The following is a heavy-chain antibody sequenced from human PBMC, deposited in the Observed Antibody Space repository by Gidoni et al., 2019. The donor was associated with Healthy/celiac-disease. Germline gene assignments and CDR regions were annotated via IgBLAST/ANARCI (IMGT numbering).Heavy chain of an antibody. Sequence: QLQLQESGPGLVKPSETLSLTCTVSGGSICSSSYYWGWIRQPPGKGLEWIGSIYYSGSTYYNPSLKSRVTISVDTSKNQFSLKLSSVTAADTAVYYCARHVTMVRGVIPYFDYWGQGTLVTVSS. CDR2: IYYSGST. V-gene: IGHV4-39*01. CDR3: ARHVTMVRGVIPYFDY. CDR1: GGSICSSSYY. J-gene: IGHJ4*02. D-gene: IGHD3-10*01.